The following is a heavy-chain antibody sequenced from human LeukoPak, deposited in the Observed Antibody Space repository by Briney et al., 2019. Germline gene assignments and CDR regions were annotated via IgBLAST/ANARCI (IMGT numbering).Heavy chain of an antibody. CDR2: IYSIGTT. D-gene: IGHD3-10*01. J-gene: IGHJ4*02. CDR3: ATGGFSDSGSLDY. Sequence: PGGSLRVSCEASGFTVSNNYMSWVRQAPGKGLEWVSVIYSIGTTYYATSVRGRFTISRDNSKNTVYLQMNSLRGEDTDVYYCATGGFSDSGSLDYWGQGTLVTVSS. V-gene: IGHV3-53*01. CDR1: GFTVSNNY.